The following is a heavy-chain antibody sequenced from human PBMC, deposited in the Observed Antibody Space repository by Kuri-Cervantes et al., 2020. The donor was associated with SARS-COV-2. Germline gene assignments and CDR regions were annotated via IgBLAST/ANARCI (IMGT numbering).Heavy chain of an antibody. J-gene: IGHJ6*02. Sequence: SVKVSCKASGGTFSSYAISWVRQAPGQGLEWMGGIIPIFGTANYAQKFQGRVTITADESTSTAYMELSSLRSEDTAVYYCARAEVRSGRVYYYYGMDVWGQGTTVTVSS. CDR3: ARAEVRSGRVYYYYGMDV. D-gene: IGHD3-3*01. V-gene: IGHV1-69*13. CDR2: IIPIFGTA. CDR1: GGTFSSYA.